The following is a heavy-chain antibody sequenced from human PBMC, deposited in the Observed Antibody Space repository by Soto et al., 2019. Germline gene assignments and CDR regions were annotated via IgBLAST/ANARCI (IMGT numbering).Heavy chain of an antibody. D-gene: IGHD3-10*01. CDR3: VKGGITMVRGVLFAY. V-gene: IGHV3-64D*06. J-gene: IGHJ4*02. Sequence: PRGSLRLSCSASGFTFSTYAMHWVREAPGKGLEYVSAISNNGGSTYYADSVKGRFTISRDNSKKTLYLQMSSLRTADTAIYYCVKGGITMVRGVLFAYWGQGTPVTVSS. CDR1: GFTFSTYA. CDR2: ISNNGGST.